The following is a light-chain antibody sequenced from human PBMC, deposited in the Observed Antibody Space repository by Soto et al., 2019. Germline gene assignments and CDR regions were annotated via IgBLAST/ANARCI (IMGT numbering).Light chain of an antibody. Sequence: DIQMTQSPPSLSAFVGDRVTITCRASQSIARYLHWYQQKPGKAPKLLIFAVSSLQSGVSSRFSGSESGTDFTLTINSVQPEDSATYYCLETYSTPHTFGQGTRLEIE. J-gene: IGKJ2*01. CDR1: QSIARY. V-gene: IGKV1-39*01. CDR3: LETYSTPHT. CDR2: AVS.